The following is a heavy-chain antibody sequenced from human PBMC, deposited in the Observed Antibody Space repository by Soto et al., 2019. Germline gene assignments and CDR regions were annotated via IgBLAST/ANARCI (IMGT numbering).Heavy chain of an antibody. D-gene: IGHD1-20*01. V-gene: IGHV3-11*01. CDR3: ARTQPRITGTTCPCLDY. Sequence: QVQLVESGGGLVKPGGSLRLSCAASGFTLRDYYMSWIRQAPGKGLEWVSYISSSGSTIYYADSVKGRFTISRDNAKNTMYLQMNRLRARDTAVYYCARTQPRITGTTCPCLDYWGQGTLVTVSS. CDR2: ISSSGSTI. J-gene: IGHJ4*02. CDR1: GFTLRDYY.